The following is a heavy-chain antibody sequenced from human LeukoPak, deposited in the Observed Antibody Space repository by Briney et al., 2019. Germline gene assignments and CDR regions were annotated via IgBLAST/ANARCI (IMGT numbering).Heavy chain of an antibody. J-gene: IGHJ1*01. D-gene: IGHD2-2*01. CDR3: ARWGSGYCSSTSRLTPHCNQH. V-gene: IGHV5-51*01. CDR1: GYSFKHYW. Sequence: GESLKISCKASGYSFKHYWIAWVRQMPEKGLEFMGVIYPGDSDTRYSPSFQGQVTISADKSISTAYLQWSSLKASDTAMYYCARWGSGYCSSTSRLTPHCNQHWGQGTLVTVSS. CDR2: IYPGDSDT.